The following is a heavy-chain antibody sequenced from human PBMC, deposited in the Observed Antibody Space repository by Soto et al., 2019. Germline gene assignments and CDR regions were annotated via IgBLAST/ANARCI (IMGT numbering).Heavy chain of an antibody. Sequence: QLQLVESGGGVVQPGRSLRLSCVASGFTFSSYGMHWVRQAPGKGLEWVAVIWYDGSKKYYADSVQGRFTISRDNSKSTLYLQMNSLRAEDTAMYYCARDRVYTSGRSPGAHWGQGILVTVSS. D-gene: IGHD3-10*01. J-gene: IGHJ4*02. CDR1: GFTFSSYG. CDR3: ARDRVYTSGRSPGAH. V-gene: IGHV3-33*01. CDR2: IWYDGSKK.